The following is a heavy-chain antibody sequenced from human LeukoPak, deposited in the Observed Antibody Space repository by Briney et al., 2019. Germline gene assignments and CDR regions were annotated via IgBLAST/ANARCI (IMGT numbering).Heavy chain of an antibody. CDR2: ISSSGSTI. V-gene: IGHV3-48*03. D-gene: IGHD3-10*01. CDR1: GFTFSSYE. J-gene: IGHJ6*03. Sequence: GGSLRLSCAASGFTFSSYEMNWVRQAPGKGLEWVSYISSSGSTIYYADSVKGRFTISRDNSKNTLYLQMNSLRAEDTAVYYCAKAGRGVINYYYMDVWGKGTTVTISS. CDR3: AKAGRGVINYYYMDV.